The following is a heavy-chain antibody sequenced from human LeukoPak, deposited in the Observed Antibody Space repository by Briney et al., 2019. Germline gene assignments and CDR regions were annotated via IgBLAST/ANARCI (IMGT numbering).Heavy chain of an antibody. J-gene: IGHJ6*03. D-gene: IGHD6-13*01. V-gene: IGHV1-2*02. CDR1: GYTFTGYY. CDR3: ARGPIAAAGTIYYYYMDV. CDR2: INPNSGGT. Sequence: ASVKVSCKASGYTFTGYYMHWVRQAPGQGLEWMGWINPNSGGTNYAQKFQGRVTMTRDTSISTAYMELSRLRSDDTAVYYCARGPIAAAGTIYYYYMDVWGKGTTVTVSS.